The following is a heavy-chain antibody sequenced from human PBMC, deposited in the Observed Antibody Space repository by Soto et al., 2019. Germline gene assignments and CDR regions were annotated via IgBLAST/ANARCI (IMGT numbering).Heavy chain of an antibody. CDR3: ARDRGFYYFDY. CDR2: ISYDGSNK. Sequence: PGGSLRLSCAASGFTFSSYAMHWVRQAPGKGLEWVAVISYDGSNKYYADSVKGRFTISRDNSKNTLYLQMNSLRAEDTAVYYCARDRGFYYFDYWGQGTLVTVSS. V-gene: IGHV3-30-3*01. J-gene: IGHJ4*02. D-gene: IGHD3-10*01. CDR1: GFTFSSYA.